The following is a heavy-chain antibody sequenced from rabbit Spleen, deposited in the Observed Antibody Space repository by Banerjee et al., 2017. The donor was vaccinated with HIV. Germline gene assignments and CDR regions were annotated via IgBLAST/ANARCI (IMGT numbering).Heavy chain of an antibody. CDR1: GVSFSISSY. V-gene: IGHV1S40*01. Sequence: ESGGGLVKPGASLTLTCTASGVSFSISSYLCWVRQAPGKGLEWIACIDSGSSGFTYFATWATGRFTISKTSSTTVTLQMTRLTAADTATYFCARDTSSSFSSYGMDLWGQGTLVTVS. D-gene: IGHD1-1*01. CDR3: ARDTSSSFSSYGMDL. CDR2: IDSGSSGFT. J-gene: IGHJ6*01.